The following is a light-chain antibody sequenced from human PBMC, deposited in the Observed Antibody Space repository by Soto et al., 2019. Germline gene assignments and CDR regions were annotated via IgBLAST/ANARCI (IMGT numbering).Light chain of an antibody. CDR1: SSDVGGYNY. V-gene: IGLV2-8*01. Sequence: QSALTQPPSASGSPGQSVTISCTGTSSDVGGYNYVSWYQQHPGKAPKVMIYEVSKRPSGVPDRFSGSTSGNTASLTVSGLQAADEADYYCSSYAGSNFVFGGGTKVTVL. J-gene: IGLJ2*01. CDR3: SSYAGSNFV. CDR2: EVS.